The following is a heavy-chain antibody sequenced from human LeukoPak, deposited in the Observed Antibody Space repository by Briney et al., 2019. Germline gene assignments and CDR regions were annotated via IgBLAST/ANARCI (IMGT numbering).Heavy chain of an antibody. D-gene: IGHD3-10*01. CDR3: ARARYGSGGYFFDF. Sequence: GRSLRLSCAASGFTFRSYGIHWVRQAPGKGLEWVAVISSDGRNKYYADSVKGRFTISRDNAKNSLYLQMNSLRGEDTAVYYCARARYGSGGYFFDFWGQGTLVTVSS. CDR2: ISSDGRNK. V-gene: IGHV3-30*03. CDR1: GFTFRSYG. J-gene: IGHJ4*02.